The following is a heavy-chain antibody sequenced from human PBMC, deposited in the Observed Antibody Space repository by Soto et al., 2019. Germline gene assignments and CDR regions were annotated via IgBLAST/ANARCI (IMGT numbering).Heavy chain of an antibody. D-gene: IGHD5-18*01. CDR1: GGSISSSNW. V-gene: IGHV4-4*02. J-gene: IGHJ4*02. CDR3: ARVRGETVGYSYGPSFDY. Sequence: PSETLSLTCAVSGGSISSSNWWSWVRQPPGKGLEWIGEIYHSGSTNYNPSLKSRVTISVDKSKNQFSLKLSSVTAADTAAYSCARVRGETVGYSYGPSFDYWGQRPLVTVSS. CDR2: IYHSGST.